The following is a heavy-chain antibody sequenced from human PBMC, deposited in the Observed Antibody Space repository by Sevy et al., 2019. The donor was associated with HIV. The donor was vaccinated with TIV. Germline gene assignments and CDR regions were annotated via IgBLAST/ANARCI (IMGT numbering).Heavy chain of an antibody. Sequence: GGSLRLSCAASGFTFDTYNINRVRQAPWKGLEWVSFISGYRNYIYYADSLKGRFTISRDNAKNSVYLQMNSLRAEDTAVYYCARRMTTWDAFDIWGQGTMVTVSS. D-gene: IGHD1-1*01. J-gene: IGHJ3*02. CDR1: GFTFDTYN. CDR2: ISGYRNYI. V-gene: IGHV3-21*01. CDR3: ARRMTTWDAFDI.